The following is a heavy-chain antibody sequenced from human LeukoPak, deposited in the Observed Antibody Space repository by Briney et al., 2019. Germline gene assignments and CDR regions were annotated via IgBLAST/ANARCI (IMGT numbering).Heavy chain of an antibody. D-gene: IGHD3-16*01. Sequence: ASVKVSCKASGYTFTYYGLNWVRQAPGQGLECLGGINTNTGNPTYAQGFTGRFVFSFDTSVSTAYLQISSLKAEDTAVYYCARLNSFGGGNYYYMDVRGKGTTVTIFS. V-gene: IGHV7-4-1*02. CDR1: GYTFTYYG. CDR3: ARLNSFGGGNYYYMDV. J-gene: IGHJ6*03. CDR2: INTNTGNP.